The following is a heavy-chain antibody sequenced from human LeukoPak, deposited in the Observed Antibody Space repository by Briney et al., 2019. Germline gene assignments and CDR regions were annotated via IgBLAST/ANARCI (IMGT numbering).Heavy chain of an antibody. V-gene: IGHV4-4*07. D-gene: IGHD2-15*01. J-gene: IGHJ6*03. CDR3: AREVARRYYYYYMDV. CDR2: IYTSGST. Sequence: SETLSPTCTVSGDSISSYYWSWIRQPAGKGLEWIGRIYTSGSTNYNPSLKSRVTMSVDTSKNQFSLKLSSVTAADTAVYYCAREVARRYYYYYMDVWGKGTTVTVSS. CDR1: GDSISSYY.